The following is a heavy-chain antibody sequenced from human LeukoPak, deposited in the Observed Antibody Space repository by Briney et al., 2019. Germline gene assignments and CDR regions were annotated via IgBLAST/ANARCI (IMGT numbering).Heavy chain of an antibody. J-gene: IGHJ4*02. CDR3: ARPVGGSGYDYYFDY. D-gene: IGHD5-12*01. Sequence: SETLSLTCTVSGSSISSSRYYWGWIRQPPGKGLEWIGSIYYSGSTYYNPSLKSRVTISVDTSKNQFSLKLSSVTAADTAVYYCARPVGGSGYDYYFDYWGQGTLVTVSS. CDR2: IYYSGST. V-gene: IGHV4-39*01. CDR1: GSSISSSRYY.